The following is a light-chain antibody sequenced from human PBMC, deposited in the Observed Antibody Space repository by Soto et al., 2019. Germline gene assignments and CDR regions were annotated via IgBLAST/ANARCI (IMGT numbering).Light chain of an antibody. J-gene: IGKJ5*01. CDR2: DAS. V-gene: IGKV3-11*01. CDR3: QQRSNWPIT. CDR1: QSVSRY. Sequence: DIEMTQSPATLSSSPGERATLACRASQSVSRYLAWYQQKPGQAPRLLIYDASNRDTGIPARFSGSGSGTDFTLTISSLEPEDFAVYYCQQRSNWPITFGQGTRVEIK.